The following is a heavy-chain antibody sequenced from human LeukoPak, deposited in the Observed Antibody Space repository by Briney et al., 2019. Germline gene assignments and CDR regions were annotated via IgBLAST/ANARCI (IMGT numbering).Heavy chain of an antibody. D-gene: IGHD5-18*01. J-gene: IGHJ4*02. CDR1: GFTFSSYA. Sequence: GGSLRLSCAASGFTFSSYAMSWVRQAPGKGLEWVSAISGSGGSAYFADSAKGRFTISRDNSKNTLYLQMNSLRAEDTAVYYCAKGTNVRGDTAMVDYWGQGTLVTVSS. CDR2: ISGSGGSA. CDR3: AKGTNVRGDTAMVDY. V-gene: IGHV3-23*01.